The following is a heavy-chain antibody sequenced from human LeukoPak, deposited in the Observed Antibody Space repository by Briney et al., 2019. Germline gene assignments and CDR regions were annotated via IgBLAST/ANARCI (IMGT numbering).Heavy chain of an antibody. D-gene: IGHD5-12*01. CDR2: INSVGSRT. CDR1: GFTFSSYW. Sequence: GGSLRLSCAASGFTFSSYWTHWVRQAPGKGLVWVSRINSVGSRTSYADSVKGRFTISRDNAKNSLYLQMNSLRAEDTALDYCARTSGYAILYYFDYWGQGTLVTVSS. J-gene: IGHJ4*02. V-gene: IGHV3-74*01. CDR3: ARTSGYAILYYFDY.